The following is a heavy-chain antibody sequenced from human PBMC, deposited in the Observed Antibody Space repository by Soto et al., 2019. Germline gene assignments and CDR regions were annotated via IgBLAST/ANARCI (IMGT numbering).Heavy chain of an antibody. CDR2: ISSDGSKK. CDR1: GFTFSSYA. V-gene: IGHV3-30-3*01. Sequence: VRLSCAASGFTFSSYAMHWVRQAPGKGLEWVAVISSDGSKKYYADSVKGRFTISRDNSENTLFLQMNSLRAEDTAVYYCARDEYFDPSGPPYDYWGQGSLVTVSS. D-gene: IGHD3-9*01. J-gene: IGHJ4*02. CDR3: ARDEYFDPSGPPYDY.